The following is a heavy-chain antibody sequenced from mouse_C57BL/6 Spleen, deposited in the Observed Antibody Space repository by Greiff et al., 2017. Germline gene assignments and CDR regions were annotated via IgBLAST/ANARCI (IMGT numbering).Heavy chain of an antibody. V-gene: IGHV1-81*01. CDR2: IYPRSGNT. CDR3: AREKGNYGSSPWYFDV. D-gene: IGHD1-1*01. J-gene: IGHJ1*03. CDR1: GYTFTSYG. Sequence: VQLQQSGAELARPGASVKLSCKASGYTFTSYGISWVKQRTGQGLEWIGEIYPRSGNTYYNEKFKGKATLTADKSSSTAYMELRSLTSEDSAVYFCAREKGNYGSSPWYFDVWGTGTTVTVSS.